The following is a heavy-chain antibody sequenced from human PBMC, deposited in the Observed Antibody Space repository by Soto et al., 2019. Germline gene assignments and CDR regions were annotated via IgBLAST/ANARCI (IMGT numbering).Heavy chain of an antibody. D-gene: IGHD3-22*01. CDR2: IGDGGDTT. Sequence: PGGSLRLSCAASGFSFGSYEMNWVRQAPGKGLEWVSAIGDGGDTTHYADSVKGRFTISRDNSKNTLYLQMDSLRAEDTAVYYCAKNRGIIMIVESWGQGTLVTVSS. J-gene: IGHJ4*02. CDR1: GFSFGSYE. CDR3: AKNRGIIMIVES. V-gene: IGHV3-23*01.